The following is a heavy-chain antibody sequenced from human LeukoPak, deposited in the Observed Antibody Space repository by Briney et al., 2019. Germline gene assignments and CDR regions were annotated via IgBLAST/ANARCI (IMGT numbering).Heavy chain of an antibody. Sequence: QSGGSLRLSCAASGFTFDDYAMHWVRQAPGKGLEWVSGISWNSGSIGYADSVKGRFTISRDNAKNSLYLQMNSLRAEDTALYYCAKGKTVDTAMALMGGFDPWGQGTLVTVSS. CDR3: AKGKTVDTAMALMGGFDP. J-gene: IGHJ5*02. D-gene: IGHD5-18*01. CDR2: ISWNSGSI. CDR1: GFTFDDYA. V-gene: IGHV3-9*01.